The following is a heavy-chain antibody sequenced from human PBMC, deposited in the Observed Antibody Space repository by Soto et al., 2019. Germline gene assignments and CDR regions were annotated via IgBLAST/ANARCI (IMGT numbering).Heavy chain of an antibody. CDR2: ISAYNGNT. J-gene: IGHJ4*02. D-gene: IGHD2-15*01. V-gene: IGHV1-18*04. CDR1: GYTFTSYG. CDR3: ARDVRRYCSGGSCSFDY. Sequence: PGASVTVSCKASGYTFTSYGISWVRQAPGQGLEWMGWISAYNGNTNYAQKLQGRVTMTTDTSTSTAYMELRSLRSDDTAVYYCARDVRRYCSGGSCSFDYWGQGTLVTVSS.